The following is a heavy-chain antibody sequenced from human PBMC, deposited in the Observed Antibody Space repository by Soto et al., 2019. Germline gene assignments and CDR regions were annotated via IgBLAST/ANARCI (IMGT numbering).Heavy chain of an antibody. V-gene: IGHV3-23*01. J-gene: IGHJ2*01. D-gene: IGHD2-2*01. CDR1: GFTFSSYA. CDR2: ISGSGDST. CDR3: AKSGGGYCSTSTCAGNFGYFDL. Sequence: EVQLLESGGGLVQPGGSLRLSCAASGFTFSSYAMSWVRQAPGKGLEWVSGISGSGDSTYYADSVKGRFTISRDNSKSTLYLQMNSLRADDTAVYYCAKSGGGYCSTSTCAGNFGYFDLWGRGTLVTVSS.